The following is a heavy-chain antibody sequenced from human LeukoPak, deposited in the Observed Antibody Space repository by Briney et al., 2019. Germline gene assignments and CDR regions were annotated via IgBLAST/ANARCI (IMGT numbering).Heavy chain of an antibody. V-gene: IGHV4-59*01. J-gene: IGHJ4*02. CDR1: GGSISSYY. D-gene: IGHD5-12*01. Sequence: PSETLSLTCTVSGGSISSYYWSWIRQPPGKGLEWIGYIYYSGSTNYNPSLKSRVTISVDTSKNQFSLKLSSVTAADTAVYYCAKNGYSGLYWSYWGQGTLVTVSS. CDR2: IYYSGST. CDR3: AKNGYSGLYWSY.